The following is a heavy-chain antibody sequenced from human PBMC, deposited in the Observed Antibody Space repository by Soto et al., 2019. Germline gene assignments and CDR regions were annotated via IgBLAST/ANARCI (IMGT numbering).Heavy chain of an antibody. CDR2: ISSSGSTI. CDR1: GFTFSSYE. J-gene: IGHJ6*02. D-gene: IGHD2-21*02. CDR3: ARDKDCGGDCYYYYYYGMDV. Sequence: EVQLVESGGGLVQPGGSLRLSCAASGFTFSSYEMNWVRQAPGKGLEWVSYISSSGSTIYYAASVKGRFTISRDNAKNSLYLQMNSLRAEDTAVYYCARDKDCGGDCYYYYYYGMDVWGQGTTVTVSS. V-gene: IGHV3-48*03.